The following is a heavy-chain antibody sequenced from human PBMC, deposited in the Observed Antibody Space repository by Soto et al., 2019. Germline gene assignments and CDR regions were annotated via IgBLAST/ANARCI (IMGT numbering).Heavy chain of an antibody. D-gene: IGHD3-22*01. J-gene: IGHJ4*02. CDR2: IFSNDEK. CDR1: GFSLSNARMG. Sequence: QVTLKESGPVLVKPTETLTLTCTVSGFSLSNARMGVSWIRPPPGKALEWLEHIFSNDEKSYSTSLKSRPTISKDTSKSQLVLIMTNMDPVDTATYYCARAYFYDSPVPFDYWGQGTLVTVSS. CDR3: ARAYFYDSPVPFDY. V-gene: IGHV2-26*01.